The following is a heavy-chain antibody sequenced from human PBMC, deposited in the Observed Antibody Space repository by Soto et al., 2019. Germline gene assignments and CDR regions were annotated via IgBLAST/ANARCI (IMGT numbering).Heavy chain of an antibody. Sequence: EVQLLESGGGLVQPGRSLRLSRAASGFTVSTFAMTWVRQAPGKGLEWVSAISGSGDNTYYADSVKGRFTMSRDNSKSTLYLQMNSLRGDDTAVYHCAKGRGVLFYFDQWGQGTLVTVSS. CDR3: AKGRGVLFYFDQ. D-gene: IGHD2-21*01. CDR1: GFTVSTFA. J-gene: IGHJ4*02. V-gene: IGHV3-23*01. CDR2: ISGSGDNT.